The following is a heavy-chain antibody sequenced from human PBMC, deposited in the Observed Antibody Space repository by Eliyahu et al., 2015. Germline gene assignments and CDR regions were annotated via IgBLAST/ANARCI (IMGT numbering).Heavy chain of an antibody. V-gene: IGHV3-23*01. J-gene: IGHJ4*02. D-gene: IGHD4-17*01. CDR1: GXPFSTYA. CDR2: ISGSGGST. Sequence: EVQLLESGGGLVQPGGSLRLSXAAXGXPFSTYAMXWVRQAPGEGLEWVSTISGSGGSTYHGDSVKGRITISRDNSKGTLYLQMNSLGAEDTAIYFCAKARYGDYIFDNWGQGTLVTVSS. CDR3: AKARYGDYIFDN.